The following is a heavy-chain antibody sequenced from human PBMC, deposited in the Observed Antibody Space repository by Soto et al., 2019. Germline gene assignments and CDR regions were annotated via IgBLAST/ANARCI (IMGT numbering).Heavy chain of an antibody. D-gene: IGHD2-2*01. Sequence: EVQLGESGGGLVQPGGSLKLSWAASGFTFSGSHMHGVRQASGKGLEWVGHVRNKADSYATAYAASVRGRFIISRDDSKNTAYLQMNSLKTEDTAIYYCSRQTVSCHDYWGQGILVTVSS. J-gene: IGHJ4*02. CDR1: GFTFSGSH. CDR3: SRQTVSCHDY. V-gene: IGHV3-73*01. CDR2: VRNKADSYAT.